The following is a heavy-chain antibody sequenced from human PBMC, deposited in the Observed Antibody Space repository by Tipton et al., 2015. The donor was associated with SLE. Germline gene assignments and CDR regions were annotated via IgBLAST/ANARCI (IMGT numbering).Heavy chain of an antibody. Sequence: SLRLSCAASGFTFSSYDMHWVRQGTGKGLEWVSAIGTAGDTYYPGSVKGRFTISRENAKHSLYLQMTTLRAGDTAVYYCARGGSDACDFWGQGTRVTVSS. D-gene: IGHD3-16*01. CDR3: ARGGSDACDF. CDR2: IGTAGDT. J-gene: IGHJ3*01. V-gene: IGHV3-13*01. CDR1: GFTFSSYD.